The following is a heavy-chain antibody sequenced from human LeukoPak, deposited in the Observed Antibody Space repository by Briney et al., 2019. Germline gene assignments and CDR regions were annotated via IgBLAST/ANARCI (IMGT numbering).Heavy chain of an antibody. J-gene: IGHJ4*02. CDR3: ARGNAN. V-gene: IGHV4-61*03. CDR2: ISYRVST. CDR1: LGSLYRFYT. Sequence: SETLSLTCAVSLGSLYRFYTGGVSRPAGKGLNWIGYISYRVSTNYNTSHKSRVTISVDTSKNLFFLKLTSVTAADTALYYCARGNANWGQGTLVTVSS.